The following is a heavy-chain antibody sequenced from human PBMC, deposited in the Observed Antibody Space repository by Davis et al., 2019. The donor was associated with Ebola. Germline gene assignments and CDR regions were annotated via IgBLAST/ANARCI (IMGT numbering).Heavy chain of an antibody. CDR3: ARETSGYSGNDIAA. J-gene: IGHJ3*01. CDR1: GFTSSSYA. V-gene: IGHV3-30-3*01. CDR2: IPYDVTNK. Sequence: PGRSLRPSCPPSGFTSSSYAMHWVRQAQGKGLEWVAVIPYDVTNKFYADSVKGRFTISRDDVKNSLFLQMDTLRAEDTAVYYSARETSGYSGNDIAAWGQGTMVTVSS. D-gene: IGHD5-12*01.